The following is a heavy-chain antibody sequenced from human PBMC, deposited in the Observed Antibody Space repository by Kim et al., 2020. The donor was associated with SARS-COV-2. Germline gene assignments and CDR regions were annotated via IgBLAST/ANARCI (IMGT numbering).Heavy chain of an antibody. CDR3: ARDKRMATIGWFDP. J-gene: IGHJ5*02. D-gene: IGHD5-12*01. Sequence: ADSVKGRFTISRDNSKNTLYLQMNSLRAEDTAVYYCARDKRMATIGWFDPWGQGTLVTVSS. V-gene: IGHV3-33*01.